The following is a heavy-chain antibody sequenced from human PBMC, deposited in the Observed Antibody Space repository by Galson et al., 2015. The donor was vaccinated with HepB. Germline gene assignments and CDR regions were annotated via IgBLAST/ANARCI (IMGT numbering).Heavy chain of an antibody. D-gene: IGHD2-8*01. CDR3: AKGRSMGSPFDY. Sequence: SLRLSCAASGFTFSSYGMHWVRQAPGKGLEWVAVISYDGSNKYYADSVKGRFTISRDNSKNTLYLQMNSLRAEDTAVYYCAKGRSMGSPFDYWGQGTLVTVSS. CDR2: ISYDGSNK. CDR1: GFTFSSYG. V-gene: IGHV3-30*18. J-gene: IGHJ4*02.